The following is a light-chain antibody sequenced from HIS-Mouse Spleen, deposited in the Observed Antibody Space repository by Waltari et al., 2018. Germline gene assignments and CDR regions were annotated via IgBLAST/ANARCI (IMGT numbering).Light chain of an antibody. V-gene: IGKV3-20*01. J-gene: IGKJ2*01. CDR1: QSVSRSY. CDR2: GAS. Sequence: EIVLTQSPGTLSLSPGERATLPCRASQSVSRSYLAWYQQKPGQAPRLLIYGASSRATGIPDRFSGSGSGTDFTLTISRLEPEDFAVYYCQQYGSSLYTFGQGTKLEIK. CDR3: QQYGSSLYT.